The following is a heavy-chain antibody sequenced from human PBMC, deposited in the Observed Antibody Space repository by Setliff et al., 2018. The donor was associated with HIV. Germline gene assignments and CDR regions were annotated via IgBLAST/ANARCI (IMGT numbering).Heavy chain of an antibody. CDR3: ASPRPYSSGFYDS. CDR1: GGTFRSYG. CDR2: IIPPPRTT. Sequence: SVKVSCKASGGTFRSYGFTWVRQAPGQGLEWMGGIIPPPRTTIYAQKLQGRVTITADESTSTVYMDLRSLRSEDAAVYYCASPRPYSSGFYDSWGQGTLITVSS. V-gene: IGHV1-69*13. J-gene: IGHJ4*02. D-gene: IGHD6-19*01.